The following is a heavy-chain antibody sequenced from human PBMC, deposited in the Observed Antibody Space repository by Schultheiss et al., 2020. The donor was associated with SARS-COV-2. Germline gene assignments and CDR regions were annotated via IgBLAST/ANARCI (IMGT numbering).Heavy chain of an antibody. V-gene: IGHV4-34*01. CDR3: ARVQVAFDI. CDR1: GGSFSGYY. Sequence: SETLSLTCAVYGGSFSGYYWSWIRQPPGKGLEWIGEINHSGSTYYNPSLKSRVTISVDTSKNQFSLKLSSVTAADTAVYYCARVQVAFDIWGQGTMVTVSS. J-gene: IGHJ3*02. CDR2: INHSGST.